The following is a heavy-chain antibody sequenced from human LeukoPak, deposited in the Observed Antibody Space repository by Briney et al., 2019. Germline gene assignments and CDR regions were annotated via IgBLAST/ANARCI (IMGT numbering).Heavy chain of an antibody. V-gene: IGHV1-46*01. J-gene: IGHJ4*02. CDR3: ARDYHGSGSLTTFVY. D-gene: IGHD3-10*01. Sequence: ASVKVSCKASGYTFTSFYMHWVRQAPGQGLEWMGIINPRGGSTTSAQKFQGRVTLTRDMSTSTVYMELSSLRSEDTAVYYCARDYHGSGSLTTFVYWGQGTLVTVSS. CDR1: GYTFTSFY. CDR2: INPRGGST.